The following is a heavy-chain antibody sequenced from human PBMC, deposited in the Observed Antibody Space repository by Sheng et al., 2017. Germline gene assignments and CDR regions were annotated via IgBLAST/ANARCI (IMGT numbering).Heavy chain of an antibody. J-gene: IGHJ4*02. CDR3: ARDSSGYYTKLDY. D-gene: IGHD3-22*01. Sequence: QMQLQKSGPGLVKPSETLSLTCTVSGGSISSSTYYWGWIRQPPGKGLEWIGSIYYRGNTYHNPSLKSRVTISVDTSKNQFSLKLSSVTAADTAVYYCARDSSGYYTKLDYWGQGTLVTVSS. CDR1: GGSISSSTYY. V-gene: IGHV4-39*07. CDR2: IYYRGNT.